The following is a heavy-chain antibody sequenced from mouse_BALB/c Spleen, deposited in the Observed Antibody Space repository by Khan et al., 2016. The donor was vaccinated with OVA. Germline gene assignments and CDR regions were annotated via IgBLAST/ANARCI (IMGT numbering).Heavy chain of an antibody. D-gene: IGHD1-1*02. V-gene: IGHV1-7*01. CDR2: IIPSIGVT. Sequence: QVSLQQLGAELPKPGASVKMSCKAFATTFINYWFLWVNQRLGQGLEWIGYIIPSIGVTENNQNFKDKATLTADKSSRTSYMQLSSLTSEDSAVYYCARRGLRWDFDYWGQGTTLTVSS. CDR1: ATTFINYW. J-gene: IGHJ2*01. CDR3: ARRGLRWDFDY.